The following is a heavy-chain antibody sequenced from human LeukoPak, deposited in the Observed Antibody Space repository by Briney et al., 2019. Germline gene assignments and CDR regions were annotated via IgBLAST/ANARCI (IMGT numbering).Heavy chain of an antibody. CDR3: ARVLLERPGIDSFDI. J-gene: IGHJ3*02. D-gene: IGHD1-1*01. Sequence: GGSLRLSCGASGFSLGSYSMDWVRQAPGKGLEWVSHINSGSSTIYYADSVKGRFTISRDNAGNSLHLQMNSLRAEDTAVYYCARVLLERPGIDSFDIWGQGTMVTVSS. V-gene: IGHV3-48*01. CDR1: GFSLGSYS. CDR2: INSGSSTI.